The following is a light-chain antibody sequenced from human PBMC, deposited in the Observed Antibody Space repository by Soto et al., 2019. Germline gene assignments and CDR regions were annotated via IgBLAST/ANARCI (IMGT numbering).Light chain of an antibody. Sequence: QSALTQPRSVSGSPGQSVTISCTGTSSDVGGYNYVSWYQQHPGKAPKLMIYDVSHRPSGVTDRFSGSKSGNTASLTISGLQAEDEADYYCCSYAGSYNVVFGGGTKLTVL. J-gene: IGLJ2*01. CDR1: SSDVGGYNY. CDR3: CSYAGSYNVV. V-gene: IGLV2-11*01. CDR2: DVS.